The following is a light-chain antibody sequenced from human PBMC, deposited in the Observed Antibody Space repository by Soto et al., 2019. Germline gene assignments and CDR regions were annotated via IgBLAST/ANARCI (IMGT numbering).Light chain of an antibody. J-gene: IGKJ1*01. Sequence: EIVLTQSPGTLSLSPGERATLSCRASQSVSSSYLAWYQQKPGQAPRLLIYRTSNRATGIPARFSGSGSGTDFTLTISSLEPEDFAVYYCQQRSNWPTFGQGTKVDIK. CDR3: QQRSNWPT. CDR1: QSVSSSY. V-gene: IGKV3D-20*02. CDR2: RTS.